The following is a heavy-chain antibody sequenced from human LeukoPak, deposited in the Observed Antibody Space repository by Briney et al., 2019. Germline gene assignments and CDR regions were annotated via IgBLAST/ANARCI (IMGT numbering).Heavy chain of an antibody. CDR1: GFTFDDYA. D-gene: IGHD6-6*01. J-gene: IGHJ4*02. CDR2: ISWNSGSI. V-gene: IGHV3-9*01. CDR3: AKDSEAYSSSSLGFDY. Sequence: GGSLRLSCAASGFTFDDYAMPWVRQAPGKGLEWVSGISWNSGSIGYADSVKGRFTISRDNAKNSLYLQMNSLRAEDTALYYCAKDSEAYSSSSLGFDYWGQGTLVTVSS.